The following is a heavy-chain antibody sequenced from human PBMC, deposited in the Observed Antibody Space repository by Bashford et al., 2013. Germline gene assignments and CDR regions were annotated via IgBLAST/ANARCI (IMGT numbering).Heavy chain of an antibody. CDR2: ISAYNGNT. V-gene: IGHV1-18*01. J-gene: IGHJ6*02. CDR3: ARDLEGLGTMVRGVISNYYGMDV. CDR1: GYTFTSYG. Sequence: ASVKVSCKASGYTFTSYGISWVRQAPGQGLEWMGWISAYNGNTNYAQKLQGRVTMTTDTSTSTAYMELRSLRSDDTAVYYCARDLEGLGTMVRGVISNYYGMDVWGQGTTVTVSS. D-gene: IGHD3-10*01.